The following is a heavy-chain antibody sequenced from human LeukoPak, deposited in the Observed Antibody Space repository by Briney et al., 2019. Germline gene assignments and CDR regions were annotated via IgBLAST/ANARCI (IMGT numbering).Heavy chain of an antibody. D-gene: IGHD4/OR15-4a*01. CDR3: AKIVLDYAFDP. CDR1: GFTFSTNA. Sequence: GGSLRLSCLTSGFTFSTNAMSWVRQAPGKGLEWISGISGSGASTYYADSVTGRFTISRDNSKNTLYLQMNSLRAEDTAVYYCAKIVLDYAFDPWGQGTLVTVSS. CDR2: ISGSGAST. V-gene: IGHV3-23*01. J-gene: IGHJ5*02.